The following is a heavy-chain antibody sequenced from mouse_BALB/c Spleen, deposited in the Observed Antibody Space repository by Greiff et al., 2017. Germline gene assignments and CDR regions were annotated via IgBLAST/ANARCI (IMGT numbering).Heavy chain of an antibody. J-gene: IGHJ3*01. V-gene: IGHV1S22*01. CDR2: IYPGSGST. Sequence: LQQPGSELVRPGASVKLSCKASGYTFTSYWMHWVKQRHGQGLEWIGNIYPGSGSTNYDEKFKSKGTLTVDTSSSTAYMHLSSLTSEDSAVYYCTRSHRYDRAWFAYWGQGTLVTVSA. D-gene: IGHD2-14*01. CDR3: TRSHRYDRAWFAY. CDR1: GYTFTSYW.